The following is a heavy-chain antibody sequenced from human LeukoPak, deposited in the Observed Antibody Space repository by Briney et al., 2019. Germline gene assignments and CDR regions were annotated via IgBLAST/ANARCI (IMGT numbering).Heavy chain of an antibody. CDR1: GFTFGSYA. J-gene: IGHJ4*02. CDR3: AKDPYYYDSSGYYPFDY. Sequence: GGSLRLSCAASGFTFGSYAMSWVRQAPGKGLEWVSAISGSGGSTYYADSVKGRFTISRDNSKNTLYLQMNSLRAEDTAVYYCAKDPYYYDSSGYYPFDYWGQGTLVTVSS. V-gene: IGHV3-23*01. D-gene: IGHD3-22*01. CDR2: ISGSGGST.